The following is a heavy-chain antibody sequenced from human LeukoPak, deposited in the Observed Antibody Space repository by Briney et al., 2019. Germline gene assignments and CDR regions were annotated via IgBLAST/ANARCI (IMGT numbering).Heavy chain of an antibody. J-gene: IGHJ4*02. V-gene: IGHV1-46*01. CDR3: ASPGDADSSGYYSY. Sequence: ASVKVSCKASGYTFTSNYIHWVRQAPGQGLEWMGMIYPRDGSTNYAQKFQGRVTITADESTSTAYMELSSLRSEDTAVYYCASPGDADSSGYYSYWGQGTLVTVSS. CDR2: IYPRDGST. CDR1: GYTFTSNY. D-gene: IGHD3-22*01.